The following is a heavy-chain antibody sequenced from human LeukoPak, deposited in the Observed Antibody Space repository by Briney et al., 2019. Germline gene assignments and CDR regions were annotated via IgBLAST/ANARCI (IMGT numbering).Heavy chain of an antibody. D-gene: IGHD6-13*01. J-gene: IGHJ6*03. CDR3: ARYSASYAMDV. V-gene: IGHV4-59*01. CDR1: GGSISSYY. CDR2: IYYSGST. Sequence: PSETLSLTCTVSGGSISSYYWSWIRQPPGKGLEWIGYIYYSGSTNYNPSLKSRVTISVDTSKNQFSLKLSSVTAADMAVYYCARYSASYAMDVWGKGTTVTVSS.